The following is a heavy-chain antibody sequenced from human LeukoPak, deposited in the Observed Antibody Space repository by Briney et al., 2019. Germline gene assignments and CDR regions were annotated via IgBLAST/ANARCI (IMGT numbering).Heavy chain of an antibody. D-gene: IGHD2-15*01. CDR1: GFTFSDHY. CDR2: MSSSRSAT. V-gene: IGHV3-11*05. CDR3: ARDLRDYCSGDSCNLVTDV. J-gene: IGHJ6*02. Sequence: AGESLTLSCAASGFTFSDHYISWIRQPPAKGLEWVSDMSSSRSATNYADSVKGRFPISRDDAKNSLYLQMNSLSAEDRAVYYCARDLRDYCSGDSCNLVTDVWGQGTTVTVS.